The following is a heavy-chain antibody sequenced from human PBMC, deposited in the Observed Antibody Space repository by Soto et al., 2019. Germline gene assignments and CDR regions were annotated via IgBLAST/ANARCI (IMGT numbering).Heavy chain of an antibody. V-gene: IGHV1-2*02. D-gene: IGHD3-22*01. CDR3: ARNYYDSSDRDYLDY. J-gene: IGHJ4*02. Sequence: ASVKVSCKASGYTFTSYYIHWVRQAPGQGLEWMGWINPITGGTNYAPKFQGRVTMTRDTSITTAYMELSRLRSDDTAVYYCARNYYDSSDRDYLDYWGQGTPVTSP. CDR1: GYTFTSYY. CDR2: INPITGGT.